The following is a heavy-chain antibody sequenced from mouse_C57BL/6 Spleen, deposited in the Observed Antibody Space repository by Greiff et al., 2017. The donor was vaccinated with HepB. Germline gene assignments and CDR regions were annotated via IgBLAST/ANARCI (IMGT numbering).Heavy chain of an antibody. CDR2: ISSGSSTI. D-gene: IGHD1-1*01. CDR3: ARDTTGDWYFDV. CDR1: GFTFSDYG. Sequence: EVQVVESGGGLVKPGGSLKLSCAASGFTFSDYGMHWVRQAPEKGLEWVAYISSGSSTIYYADTVKGRFTISRDNAKNTLFLQMTSLRSEDTAMYYCARDTTGDWYFDVWGTGTTVTVSS. V-gene: IGHV5-17*01. J-gene: IGHJ1*03.